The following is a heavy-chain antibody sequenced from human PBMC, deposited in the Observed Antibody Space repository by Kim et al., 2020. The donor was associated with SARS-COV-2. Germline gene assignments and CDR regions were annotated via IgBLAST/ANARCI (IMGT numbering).Heavy chain of an antibody. CDR2: IIPIFGTA. D-gene: IGHD3-10*01. CDR3: ARDFGPMAPNYYYYGMDV. CDR1: GGTFSSYA. V-gene: IGHV1-69*13. J-gene: IGHJ6*02. Sequence: SVKVSCKASGGTFSSYAISWVRQAPGQGLEWMGGIIPIFGTANYAQKFQGRVTITADESTSTAYMELSSLRSEDTAVYYCARDFGPMAPNYYYYGMDVWGQGTTVTVSS.